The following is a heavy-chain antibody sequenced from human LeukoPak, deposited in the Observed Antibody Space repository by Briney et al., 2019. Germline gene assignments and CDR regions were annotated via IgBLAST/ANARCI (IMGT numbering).Heavy chain of an antibody. CDR3: ARGPLETEQQLRP. CDR1: GCTFTSYD. J-gene: IGHJ5*02. CDR2: MNPNSGNT. V-gene: IGHV1-8*01. D-gene: IGHD6-13*01. Sequence: WASVKVSCKVSGCTFTSYDINWVRQATGQGLEWMGWMNPNSGNTGYAQKFQGRVTMTRNTSINTAYMELSSLRSEDTAVYYCARGPLETEQQLRPWGQRTLVTVSS.